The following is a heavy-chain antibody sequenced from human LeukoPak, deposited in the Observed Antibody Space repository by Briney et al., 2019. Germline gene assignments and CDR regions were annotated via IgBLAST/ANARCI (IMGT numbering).Heavy chain of an antibody. D-gene: IGHD3-10*01. Sequence: PSGTPSLPRTVSGGPPRSYYWEWIRQPPGEGPGGVGDIYYSGSTNYNPSLKSRVTISVDTAKNQFSLKLSSVTAADTAVYYCAREYGSGSYYNQPFDYWGQGTLVTVSS. CDR2: IYYSGST. CDR1: GGPPRSYY. J-gene: IGHJ4*02. V-gene: IGHV4-59*01. CDR3: AREYGSGSYYNQPFDY.